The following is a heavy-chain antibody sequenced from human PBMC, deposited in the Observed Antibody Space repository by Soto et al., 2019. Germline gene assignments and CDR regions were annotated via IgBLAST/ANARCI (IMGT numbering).Heavy chain of an antibody. Sequence: GGSLRLSCAASGFTFSSYGMHWVRQAPGKGLEWVAVISYDGSNKYYADSVKGRFTISRDNSKNTLYLQMNSLRAEDTAVYYCAKDTPDYYDSSGYLGYWGQGTLVTVSS. D-gene: IGHD3-22*01. CDR2: ISYDGSNK. CDR3: AKDTPDYYDSSGYLGY. J-gene: IGHJ4*02. CDR1: GFTFSSYG. V-gene: IGHV3-30*18.